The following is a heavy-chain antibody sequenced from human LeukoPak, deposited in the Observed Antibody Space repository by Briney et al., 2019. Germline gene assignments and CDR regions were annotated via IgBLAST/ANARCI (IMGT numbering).Heavy chain of an antibody. CDR3: ARAPYDFLTGYSLNWFDP. CDR1: GYTFTTNA. V-gene: IGHV1-3*01. CDR2: TNADSGDT. J-gene: IGHJ5*02. Sequence: ASVTVSCKASGYTFTTNAMHWVRQAPGQRLEWMGWTNADSGDTKYSQRFQGRVTISRDTSAYTAYMELRSLISEDTAVYYCARAPYDFLTGYSLNWFDPWGQGTLVTVSS. D-gene: IGHD3-9*01.